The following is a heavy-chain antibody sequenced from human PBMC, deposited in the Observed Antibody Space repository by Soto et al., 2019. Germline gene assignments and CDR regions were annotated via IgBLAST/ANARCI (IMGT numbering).Heavy chain of an antibody. D-gene: IGHD3-3*01. J-gene: IGHJ4*02. V-gene: IGHV3-15*07. Sequence: EVQLVESGGGLVKPGGSLGLSCGASGFSFNNVWMHWVRQAPGRGLEWVARIKSKADGETTDYAEPVKGRFTVSRNDSKNTVYPQMNSLKTEDAAVYYCNACYDLGSGHTPLWGQGTLVTVSS. CDR3: NACYDLGSGHTPL. CDR2: IKSKADGETT. CDR1: GFSFNNVW.